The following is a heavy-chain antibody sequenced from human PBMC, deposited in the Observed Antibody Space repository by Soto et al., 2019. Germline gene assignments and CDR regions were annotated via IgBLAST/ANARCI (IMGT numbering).Heavy chain of an antibody. V-gene: IGHV4-34*02. CDR1: GESYNPYF. CDR3: AIGQGGTNY. Sequence: QVHVQQWGAGLLKPSETLSLTCAVSGESYNPYFWSWVRQPPGKGLEWIAEINQSGGTYYNPSLKSRLAISLDTSKNQFSLTLNSVTAAETAMYYCAIGQGGTNYWGQGTLVTVSS. CDR2: INQSGGT. D-gene: IGHD3-16*01. J-gene: IGHJ4*02.